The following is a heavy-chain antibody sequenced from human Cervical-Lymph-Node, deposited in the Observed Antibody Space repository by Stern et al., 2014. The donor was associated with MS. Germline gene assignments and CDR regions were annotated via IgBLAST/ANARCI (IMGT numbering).Heavy chain of an antibody. D-gene: IGHD2-21*01. Sequence: QVQLEESGGGVVQPGQSLRLSCAASGFTFNAYALHWVRQAPGKGLEWVAAVLFDGSDEYYADSVKGRFTISRDNSKNPLYLQVNSLRLDDTAVYYCARVFAVWGQGTTVIVSS. J-gene: IGHJ6*02. CDR2: VLFDGSDE. CDR3: ARVFAV. CDR1: GFTFNAYA. V-gene: IGHV3-30*04.